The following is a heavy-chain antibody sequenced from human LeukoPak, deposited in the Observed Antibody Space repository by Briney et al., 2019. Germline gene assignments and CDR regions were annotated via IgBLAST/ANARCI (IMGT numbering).Heavy chain of an antibody. Sequence: GGSLRLSCAASGFTVSSKYMSWVRQAPGKGLEWASVIHSGGSTYYADSVKGRFTISRDNSKNTLYLQMNSLRAEDTAVYYCARGCSSTSCYGFDYWGQGTLATVSS. CDR1: GFTVSSKY. D-gene: IGHD2-2*01. CDR3: ARGCSSTSCYGFDY. V-gene: IGHV3-53*01. J-gene: IGHJ4*02. CDR2: IHSGGST.